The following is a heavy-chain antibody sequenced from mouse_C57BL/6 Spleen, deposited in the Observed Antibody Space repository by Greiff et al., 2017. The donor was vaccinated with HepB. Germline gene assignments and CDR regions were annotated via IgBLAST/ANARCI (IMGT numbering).Heavy chain of an antibody. CDR1: GYTFTDYY. CDR2: INPNNGGT. D-gene: IGHD2-3*01. V-gene: IGHV1-26*01. Sequence: VQLQQSGPELVKPGASVKISCKASGYTFTDYYMNWVKQSHGKSLEWIGDINPNNGGTSYNQKFKGKATLTVDKSSSTAYMELRSLTSEDSAVYYCARKAVYSRFAYWGQGTLVTVSA. J-gene: IGHJ3*01. CDR3: ARKAVYSRFAY.